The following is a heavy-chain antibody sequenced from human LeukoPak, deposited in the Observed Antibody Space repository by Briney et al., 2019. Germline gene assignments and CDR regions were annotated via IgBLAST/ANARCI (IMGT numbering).Heavy chain of an antibody. Sequence: GWSLRLSCATSGCTFDDYGMGWVRQPPGKGLEWVSGINWSGGSTGYADSVKGRFTISRDSAKNSLYLQMNSLRAEDTALYYCARGFCSGGGCRHFDYWGQGTLVIVSS. CDR2: INWSGGST. V-gene: IGHV3-20*04. CDR1: GCTFDDYG. J-gene: IGHJ4*02. D-gene: IGHD2-15*01. CDR3: ARGFCSGGGCRHFDY.